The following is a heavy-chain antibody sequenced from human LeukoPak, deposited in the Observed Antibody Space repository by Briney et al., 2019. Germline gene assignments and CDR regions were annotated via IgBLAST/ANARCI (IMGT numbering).Heavy chain of an antibody. Sequence: GGSLRLSCAASGFTFSSYAMSWVRQAPGKGLEWVSAISGSGGSTYYADSVKGRFTISRDNSKNTLYLQMNSLRAEDTAVYYCANKKTRPYYYDSSGYYYYYYGMDVWGQGTTVTVSS. V-gene: IGHV3-23*01. D-gene: IGHD3-22*01. CDR1: GFTFSSYA. CDR2: ISGSGGST. CDR3: ANKKTRPYYYDSSGYYYYYYGMDV. J-gene: IGHJ6*02.